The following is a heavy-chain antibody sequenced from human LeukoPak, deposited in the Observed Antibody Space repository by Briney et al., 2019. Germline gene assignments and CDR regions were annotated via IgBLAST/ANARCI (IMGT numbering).Heavy chain of an antibody. J-gene: IGHJ4*02. V-gene: IGHV4-38-2*01. CDR3: ARVGPLAVGTGKRVYSFDY. CDR1: GFSITSGDY. D-gene: IGHD1-1*01. Sequence: SSETLSLTCDVSGFSITSGDYWGWIRQSPGRGLEWIGCISHSGDTYYIPSLRSRVTMSLDTSRNQFSLDLRSVSAADTAVYFCARVGPLAVGTGKRVYSFDYWGQGTLVTVSS. CDR2: ISHSGDT.